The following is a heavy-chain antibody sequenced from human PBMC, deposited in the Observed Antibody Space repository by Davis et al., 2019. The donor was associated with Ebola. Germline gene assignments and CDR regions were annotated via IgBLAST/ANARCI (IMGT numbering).Heavy chain of an antibody. Sequence: GGSLRLSCAASGFTVSSNYMSWVRQAPGKGLEWVSVIYSGGSTYYADSVKGRFTISRDNSKNTLYLQMNSLRAEDTAIYYCAKAGHCGNYCSFDSWGQGTLLTVSS. CDR2: IYSGGST. V-gene: IGHV3-53*01. CDR3: AKAGHCGNYCSFDS. CDR1: GFTVSSNY. D-gene: IGHD1-26*01. J-gene: IGHJ4*02.